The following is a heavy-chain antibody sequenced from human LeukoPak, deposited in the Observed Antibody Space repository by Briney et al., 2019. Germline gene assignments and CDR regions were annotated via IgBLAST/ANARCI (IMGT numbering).Heavy chain of an antibody. CDR3: AKGGATRRSFYYYMGV. CDR1: GFTFSNYV. V-gene: IGHV3-33*06. CDR2: IWYDGHNN. J-gene: IGHJ6*03. Sequence: PGGSLRLSCAASGFTFSNYVLHWVRQAPAKGLEWVALIWYDGHNNYYADSVRGRFTISRDNSNNTLYLEMNSLRAEDTAVYYCAKGGATRRSFYYYMGVWGRGTTVTVSS. D-gene: IGHD1-26*01.